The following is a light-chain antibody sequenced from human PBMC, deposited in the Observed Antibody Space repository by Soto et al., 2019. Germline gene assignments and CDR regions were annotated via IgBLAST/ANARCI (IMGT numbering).Light chain of an antibody. CDR2: GAS. V-gene: IGKV1-5*01. CDR1: QSISDW. J-gene: IGKJ1*01. Sequence: GDSGTITCRASQSISDWLAWYQQKPGKVPQLLIYGASRLESGIPARFSASGTGTDFTLTISDVQSEDFAVYYCHPRQSWPRTFGQGTKADTK. CDR3: HPRQSWPRT.